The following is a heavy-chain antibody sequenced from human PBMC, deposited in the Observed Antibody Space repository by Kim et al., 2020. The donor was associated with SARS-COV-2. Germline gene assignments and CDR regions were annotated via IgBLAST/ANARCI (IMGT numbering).Heavy chain of an antibody. V-gene: IGHV3-23*01. Sequence: GGSLRLSCAASGFTFRSYAMSWVRQAPGKGLEWVSAISGSGGSTYYADSVKGRFTISRDNSKNTLYLQMNSLRAEDTAVYYCAKAVGATLYYFDYWGQGTLVTVSS. D-gene: IGHD1-26*01. J-gene: IGHJ4*02. CDR1: GFTFRSYA. CDR2: ISGSGGST. CDR3: AKAVGATLYYFDY.